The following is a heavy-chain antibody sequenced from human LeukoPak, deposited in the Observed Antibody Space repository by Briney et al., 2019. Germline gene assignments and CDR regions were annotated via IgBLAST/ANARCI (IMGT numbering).Heavy chain of an antibody. J-gene: IGHJ3*02. CDR2: MNPNSGNT. V-gene: IGHV1-8*03. D-gene: IGHD3-3*01. Sequence: GASVKVSCKASGYTFTSYDINWVRQATGQGLEWMGWMNPNSGNTGYAQKFQGRVTITRNTSISTAYMELSSLRSEDTAVYYCAIHPTQYYDFWSGSGGDAFDIWGQGTMVTVSS. CDR3: AIHPTQYYDFWSGSGGDAFDI. CDR1: GYTFTSYD.